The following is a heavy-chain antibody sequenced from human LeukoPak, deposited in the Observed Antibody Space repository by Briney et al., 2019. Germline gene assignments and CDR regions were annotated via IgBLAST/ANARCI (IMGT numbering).Heavy chain of an antibody. Sequence: SETLSLTCAVSGGSISSSNWWSWVRQPPGKGLEWIGEIYHSGSTNYNPSLKSRVTISVDTSKNQFSLKLSSVTAADTAVYYCARVRRTYYYYMDVWGKGTTVTVSS. V-gene: IGHV4-4*02. CDR1: GGSISSSNW. CDR3: ARVRRTYYYYMDV. J-gene: IGHJ6*03. CDR2: IYHSGST.